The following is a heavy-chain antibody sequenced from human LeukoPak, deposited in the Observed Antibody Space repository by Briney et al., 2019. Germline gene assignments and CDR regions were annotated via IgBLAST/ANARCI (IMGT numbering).Heavy chain of an antibody. Sequence: GGSLRLSCAASGFTFSSYVMSWVRQAPGKGLEWVGRIKSKTDGGTTDYAAPVKGRFTISRDDSKNTLYLQMNSLKTEDTAVYYCTTGIWVTTIRQQVDYWGQGTLVTVSS. CDR1: GFTFSSYV. CDR2: IKSKTDGGTT. V-gene: IGHV3-15*01. D-gene: IGHD4-17*01. J-gene: IGHJ4*02. CDR3: TTGIWVTTIRQQVDY.